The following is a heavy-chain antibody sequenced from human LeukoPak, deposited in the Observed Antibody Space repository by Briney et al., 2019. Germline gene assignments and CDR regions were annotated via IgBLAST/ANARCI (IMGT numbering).Heavy chain of an antibody. D-gene: IGHD6-6*01. J-gene: IGHJ5*02. CDR2: VYYIGTT. V-gene: IGHV4-61*03. CDR1: GGSGSSPDSY. CDR3: ARNTSSSPWFDP. Sequence: SETLSLTCTVYGGSGSSPDSYWSWLRQPPGKGLEWIGNVYYIGTTSYNSSLKSRVTISVDTSKNHFSLEVTSVTAADTAVYFCARNTSSSPWFDPWGQGTLVTVSS.